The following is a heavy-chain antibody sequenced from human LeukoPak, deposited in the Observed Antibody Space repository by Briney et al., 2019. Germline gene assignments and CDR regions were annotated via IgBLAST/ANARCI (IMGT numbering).Heavy chain of an antibody. CDR2: VSHDGFT. Sequence: SETLSLTCTVSGGSINNALYYWAWIRQTPDQQLEWMGSVSHDGFTNYSPSLGGRVSLSADTSKNAFFMEVHSVTAADSAIYYCARHTIFCSFINCSPFDPWGQGTLVTVSS. J-gene: IGHJ5*02. V-gene: IGHV4-39*01. CDR3: ARHTIFCSFINCSPFDP. CDR1: GGSINNALYY. D-gene: IGHD3-3*01.